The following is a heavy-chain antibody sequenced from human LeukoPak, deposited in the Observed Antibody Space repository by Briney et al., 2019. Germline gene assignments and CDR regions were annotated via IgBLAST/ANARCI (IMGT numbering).Heavy chain of an antibody. CDR1: GFTFSSYS. CDR3: ARVGTDDAFDI. Sequence: KSGGSLRLSCAASGFTFSSYSMNWVRQAPGKGLEWVSSISSSNNYIYYADSVKGRFTISRDNAKNSLDLQMNSLRAEDTAVYYCARVGTDDAFDIWGQGTMVTVSS. J-gene: IGHJ3*02. V-gene: IGHV3-21*01. CDR2: ISSSNNYI. D-gene: IGHD1-26*01.